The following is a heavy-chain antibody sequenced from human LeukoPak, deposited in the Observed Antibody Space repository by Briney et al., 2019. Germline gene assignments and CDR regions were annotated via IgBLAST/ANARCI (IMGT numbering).Heavy chain of an antibody. J-gene: IGHJ4*02. V-gene: IGHV4-34*01. D-gene: IGHD6-6*01. CDR1: GGSFSGYY. Sequence: SETLSLTCAVYGGSFSGYYWSWIRQPPGKGLEWIGEINHSGSTNYNPSLKSRVTISVDTSKNQFSLKLSSVTAADTAVYYCARSARGAARRAGLDYWGQGTLVTVSS. CDR2: INHSGST. CDR3: ARSARGAARRAGLDY.